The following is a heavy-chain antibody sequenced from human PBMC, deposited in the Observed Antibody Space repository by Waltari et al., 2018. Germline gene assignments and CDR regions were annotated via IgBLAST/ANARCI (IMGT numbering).Heavy chain of an antibody. J-gene: IGHJ4*02. V-gene: IGHV3-15*01. Sequence: EVQLVESGGGLVQPGGSLRLSCLVSGCSTPPFTSAYMRWVRQAPTGGLECIGRIKTNSEGATTEFAAPLKGRFSISRDDSKKTLYLQLSSLEKDDTAVYYCVTDRGNFDYWGQGTLVTVSS. CDR1: GCSTPPFTSAY. CDR3: VTDRGNFDY. CDR2: IKTNSEGATT. D-gene: IGHD6-25*01.